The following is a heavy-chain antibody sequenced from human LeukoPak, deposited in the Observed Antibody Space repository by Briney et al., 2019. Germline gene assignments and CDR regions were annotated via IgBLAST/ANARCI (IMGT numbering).Heavy chain of an antibody. CDR1: GYTFTGYY. CDR2: INPNSGGT. V-gene: IGHV1-2*02. Sequence: ASVKVSCKASGYTFTGYYMHWVRQAPGQGLEWMGWINPNSGGTNYAQKFQGRVTMTRDTSISTAYMELRSLRSDDTAVYYCAREGYCSSTSCFYYYYYGMDVWGQGTTVTVSS. CDR3: AREGYCSSTSCFYYYYYGMDV. J-gene: IGHJ6*02. D-gene: IGHD2-2*01.